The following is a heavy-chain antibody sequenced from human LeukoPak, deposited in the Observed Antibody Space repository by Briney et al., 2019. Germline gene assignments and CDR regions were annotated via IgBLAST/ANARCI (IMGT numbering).Heavy chain of an antibody. CDR2: ISSSGSTV. V-gene: IGHV3-11*01. J-gene: IGHJ6*02. CDR3: ARVRREYYYGMDV. Sequence: YISSSGSTVYYADSVKGRFTISRDNAKNSLYLQMNSLRAEDTAVYYCARVRREYYYGMDVWGQGTTVTVSS.